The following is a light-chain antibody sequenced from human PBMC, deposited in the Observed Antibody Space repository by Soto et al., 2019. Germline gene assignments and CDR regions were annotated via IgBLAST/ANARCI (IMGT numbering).Light chain of an antibody. V-gene: IGLV2-14*03. Sequence: QCVLTQPASVSGSPGQSIAISCTGTSSDVGGYNYVSWYQQHPGKAPKLMIYDVSNRPSGVSNRFSGSKSGNTASLTISGLQAEDEADYYCCSYTTSSTYVFGTGTKLTVL. CDR3: CSYTTSSTYV. CDR1: SSDVGGYNY. CDR2: DVS. J-gene: IGLJ1*01.